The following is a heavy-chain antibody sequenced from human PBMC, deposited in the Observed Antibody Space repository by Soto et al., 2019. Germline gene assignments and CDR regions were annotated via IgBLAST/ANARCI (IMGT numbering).Heavy chain of an antibody. V-gene: IGHV4-39*01. D-gene: IGHD2-15*01. CDR3: ARRYAPRYSSGNNHFDL. CDR2: INHSGST. CDR1: GVCIFSHSYY. Sequence: QLQLQESGPGLVRPSETPSLTCTVSGVCIFSHSYYWGWIRQAPGKGLEWIATINHSGSTYHNPSLKSRVTMSVDTSKNQFSLNLSSVTAADTAVYYCARRYAPRYSSGNNHFDLWGQGTLVTVSS. J-gene: IGHJ4*02.